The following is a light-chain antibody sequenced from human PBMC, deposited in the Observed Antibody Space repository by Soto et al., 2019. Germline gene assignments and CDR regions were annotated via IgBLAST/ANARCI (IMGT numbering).Light chain of an antibody. CDR2: DAS. CDR1: QSVSSY. CDR3: QQRSTGWLT. J-gene: IGKJ4*01. V-gene: IGKV3-11*01. Sequence: EIVLTQSPATLSLSPGERATLSCRASQSVSSYLAWYQQKPGQAPRLLIYDASNRASGIPARFSGSGSGPDFTLPISSLEPEDFAVYYCQQRSTGWLTFGGGTKVEIK.